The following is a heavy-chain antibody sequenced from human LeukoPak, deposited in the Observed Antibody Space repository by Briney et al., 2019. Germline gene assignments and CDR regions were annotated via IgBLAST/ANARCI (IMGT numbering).Heavy chain of an antibody. CDR2: IYYTGTT. CDR3: ARASRLGELSLGY. Sequence: SETLSLTCTVSGGSINSGGHYWSWIRQNPGKGLEWIGYIYYTGTTYYNPSLKSRLTISLGTSKNQFSLMLTSVTAADTAVYYCARASRLGELSLGYWGQGTLVTVSS. V-gene: IGHV4-31*03. CDR1: GGSINSGGHY. D-gene: IGHD3-16*02. J-gene: IGHJ4*02.